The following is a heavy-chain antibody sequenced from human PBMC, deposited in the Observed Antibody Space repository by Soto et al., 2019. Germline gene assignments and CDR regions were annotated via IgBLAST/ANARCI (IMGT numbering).Heavy chain of an antibody. CDR1: GFSLSTSGVG. V-gene: IGHV2-5*02. J-gene: IGHJ5*02. CDR3: AHRRGYNWNPKGDNWFDP. Sequence: SGPTLVNPTQTLTLTCTFSGFSLSTSGVGVGWIRQPPGKALEWLALIYWDDDKRYSPSLKSRLTITKDTSKNQVVLTMTNMDPVDTATYYCAHRRGYNWNPKGDNWFDPWGQGTLVTVSS. D-gene: IGHD1-20*01. CDR2: IYWDDDK.